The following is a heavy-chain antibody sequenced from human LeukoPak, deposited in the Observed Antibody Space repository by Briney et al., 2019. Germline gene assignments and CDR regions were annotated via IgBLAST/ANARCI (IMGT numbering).Heavy chain of an antibody. CDR1: GGSFSGYY. V-gene: IGHV4-34*01. Sequence: SETLSLTCAVYGGSFSGYYWSWIRQPPGKGPEWIGEINHSGSTNYNPSLKSRVTISVDTSKNQFSLKLSSVTAADTAVYYCARALGGPTFDYWGQGTLVTVSS. J-gene: IGHJ4*02. D-gene: IGHD2-15*01. CDR3: ARALGGPTFDY. CDR2: INHSGST.